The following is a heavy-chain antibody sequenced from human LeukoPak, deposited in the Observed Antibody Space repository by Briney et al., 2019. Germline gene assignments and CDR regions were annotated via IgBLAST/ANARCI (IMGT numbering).Heavy chain of an antibody. J-gene: IGHJ6*02. Sequence: SVKVSCKASGGTFSSYAISWVRQAPGQGLEWMGRIIPILGIANYAQKFQGRVTITADKSTSTAYMELSSLRSEDTAVYYCAYDYLGSAPGYYYYGMDVWGQGTTVTVSS. D-gene: IGHD5-12*01. V-gene: IGHV1-69*04. CDR3: AYDYLGSAPGYYYYGMDV. CDR2: IIPILGIA. CDR1: GGTFSSYA.